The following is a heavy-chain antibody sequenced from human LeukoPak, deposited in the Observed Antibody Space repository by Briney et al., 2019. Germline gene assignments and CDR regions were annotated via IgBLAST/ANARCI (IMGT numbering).Heavy chain of an antibody. CDR2: INHSGST. J-gene: IGHJ4*02. CDR3: ARHYGGLVTPD. Sequence: SETLSLTCAVYGGSFSGYYRSWIRQPPGKGLEWIGEINHSGSTNYNPSLKSRVTISVDTSKNQFSLKLSSVTAADTAVYYCARHYGGLVTPDWGQGTLVTVSS. CDR1: GGSFSGYY. V-gene: IGHV4-34*01. D-gene: IGHD3/OR15-3a*01.